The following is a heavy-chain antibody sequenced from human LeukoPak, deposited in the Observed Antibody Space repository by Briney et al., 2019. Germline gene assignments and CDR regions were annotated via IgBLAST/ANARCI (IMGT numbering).Heavy chain of an antibody. D-gene: IGHD3-22*01. V-gene: IGHV4-59*12. CDR3: ARGYYDSSGYFDY. J-gene: IGHJ4*02. CDR1: GGSISTYY. CDR2: MYYSGST. Sequence: SETLSLTCTVSGGSISTYYWSWIRQPPGKGLEWIGYMYYSGSTNYNPSLKSRVTISIDTSKNQFSLKLSSVTAADTAVYYCARGYYDSSGYFDYWGQGTLVTVSS.